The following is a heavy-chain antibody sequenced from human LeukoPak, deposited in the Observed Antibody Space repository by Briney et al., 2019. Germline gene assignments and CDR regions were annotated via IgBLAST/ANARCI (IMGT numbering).Heavy chain of an antibody. CDR2: ISSSSSYI. CDR1: GFTFSDYY. D-gene: IGHD6-6*01. Sequence: GGSLRLSCAASGFTFSDYYMSWIRQAPGKGLEWVSYISSSSSYIYYADSVKGRFTISRDNAKNSLYLQMDSLRAEDTAVYYCARVGSGSSSYGYYYMDVWGKGTTVTVSS. CDR3: ARVGSGSSSYGYYYMDV. J-gene: IGHJ6*03. V-gene: IGHV3-11*06.